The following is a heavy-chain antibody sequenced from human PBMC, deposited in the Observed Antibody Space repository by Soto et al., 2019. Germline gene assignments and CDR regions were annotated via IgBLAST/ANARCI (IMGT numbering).Heavy chain of an antibody. V-gene: IGHV3-33*01. Sequence: GSLRLSCAASGFTFSSYGMHWVRQAPGKGLEWVAVIWYDGSNKYYADSVKGRFTISRDNSKNTLYLQMNSLRAEDTAVYYCARGEWLSPYYYYGMDVWGQGTTVTVSS. CDR1: GFTFSSYG. D-gene: IGHD3-3*01. J-gene: IGHJ6*02. CDR2: IWYDGSNK. CDR3: ARGEWLSPYYYYGMDV.